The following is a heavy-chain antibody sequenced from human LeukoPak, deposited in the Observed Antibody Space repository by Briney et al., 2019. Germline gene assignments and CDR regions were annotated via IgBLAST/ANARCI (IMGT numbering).Heavy chain of an antibody. D-gene: IGHD6-13*01. Sequence: PGGSLRLSCAASGFTFSSYSMNWVRQAPGKGLEWVSSISSSSSYIYYADSVKGRFTISRDNAKNSLYLQMNSLRAEDTAVYYCARDREQQLVLDVWGRGTTVTVSS. CDR3: ARDREQQLVLDV. V-gene: IGHV3-21*01. CDR1: GFTFSSYS. J-gene: IGHJ6*04. CDR2: ISSSSSYI.